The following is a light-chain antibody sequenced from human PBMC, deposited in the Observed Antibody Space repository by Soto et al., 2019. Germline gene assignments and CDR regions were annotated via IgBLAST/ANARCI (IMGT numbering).Light chain of an antibody. Sequence: QSSLTQPASVSGCPGQSITISCTGTSSDVGGYNYVSWYQQHPGKAPKLMIYEVSNRPSGVSNRFSGSKSGNTASLTISGLQAEDEADYYCSSYTSSSTYVFGNGTKVTVL. CDR2: EVS. J-gene: IGLJ1*01. CDR1: SSDVGGYNY. V-gene: IGLV2-14*01. CDR3: SSYTSSSTYV.